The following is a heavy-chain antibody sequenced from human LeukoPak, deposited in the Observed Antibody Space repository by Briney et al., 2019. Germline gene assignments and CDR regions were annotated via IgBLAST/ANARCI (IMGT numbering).Heavy chain of an antibody. CDR3: ARDIAVAGFQDY. D-gene: IGHD6-19*01. CDR2: INPNSGGT. Sequence: ASVKVSCKASGYTFTGYYMHWVRQAPGQGLEWMGRINPNSGGTNYAQKFQGRVTMTRDTSISTAYMELSRLRSDDTAVYYCARDIAVAGFQDYWCQETLVTVSS. J-gene: IGHJ4*02. V-gene: IGHV1-2*06. CDR1: GYTFTGYY.